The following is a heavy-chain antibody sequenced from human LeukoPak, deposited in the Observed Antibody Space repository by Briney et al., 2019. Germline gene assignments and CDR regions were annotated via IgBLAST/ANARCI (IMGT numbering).Heavy chain of an antibody. CDR1: GFTFSSYG. V-gene: IGHV3-30*03. CDR2: ISYDGSNK. Sequence: GSLRLSCAASGFTFSSYGMHWVRQAPGKGLEWVAVISYDGSNKYYADSVKGRFTISRDNSKNTLYLQMNSLRAEDTAVYYCARVPFYGSGTRYYYYMDAWGKGTTVTISS. D-gene: IGHD3-10*01. CDR3: ARVPFYGSGTRYYYYMDA. J-gene: IGHJ6*03.